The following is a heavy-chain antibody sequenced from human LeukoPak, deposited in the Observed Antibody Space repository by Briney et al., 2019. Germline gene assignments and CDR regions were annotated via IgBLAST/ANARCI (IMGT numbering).Heavy chain of an antibody. V-gene: IGHV3-23*01. D-gene: IGHD4-17*01. CDR3: ARAKYVYGDPVGWFDP. Sequence: GGSLTLSCAASGFTFSSYAMSWVRQAPGKGLGWVSAISGSGGNTYYADSVRGRFTVSRDNSKNTLWLQMTSLRAEDTAVYYCARAKYVYGDPVGWFDPWGQGTLVTVSS. CDR1: GFTFSSYA. J-gene: IGHJ5*02. CDR2: ISGSGGNT.